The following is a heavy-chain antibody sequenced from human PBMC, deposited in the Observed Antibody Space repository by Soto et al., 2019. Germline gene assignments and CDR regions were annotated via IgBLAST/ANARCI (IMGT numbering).Heavy chain of an antibody. CDR2: ISAYNSNT. J-gene: IGHJ5*02. CDR3: ARDVECSSTSCYTSGRFDP. V-gene: IGHV1-18*01. CDR1: GYTFTSYG. D-gene: IGHD2-2*02. Sequence: ASVKVSCKASGYTFTSYGISWVRQAPGQGLEWMGWISAYNSNTNYAQKLQGRVTMTTDTSTSTAYMELRSLRSDDTAVYYCARDVECSSTSCYTSGRFDPWGQGTLVTVSS.